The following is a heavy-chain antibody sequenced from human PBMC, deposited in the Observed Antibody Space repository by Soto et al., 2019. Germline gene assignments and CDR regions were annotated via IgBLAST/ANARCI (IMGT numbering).Heavy chain of an antibody. J-gene: IGHJ5*02. CDR3: ARSLRLRVKSDWFDP. CDR2: IYHSGST. Sequence: SETLSLTCAVSGGSISSSNWWRWVRQPPGKGREWIGEIYHSGSTNYNPSLKSRVTISVDKSKNQFSLKLSSVTAADTAVYYCARSLRLRVKSDWFDPWGQGAMVTVSS. D-gene: IGHD5-12*01. V-gene: IGHV4-4*02. CDR1: GGSISSSNW.